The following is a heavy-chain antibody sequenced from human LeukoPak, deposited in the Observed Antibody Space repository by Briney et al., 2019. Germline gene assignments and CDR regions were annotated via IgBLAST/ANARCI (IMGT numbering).Heavy chain of an antibody. CDR2: ISSSSSYI. Sequence: GGSLRLSCAASGFTFNIYSLNWVRQAPGKGLEWVSSISSSSSYIYYADLVKGRFTISRDNAKNSLYLQMNSLRAEDTAIYYCAQSFDNWGQGTLVTVSS. V-gene: IGHV3-21*01. CDR1: GFTFNIYS. CDR3: AQSFDN. J-gene: IGHJ4*02.